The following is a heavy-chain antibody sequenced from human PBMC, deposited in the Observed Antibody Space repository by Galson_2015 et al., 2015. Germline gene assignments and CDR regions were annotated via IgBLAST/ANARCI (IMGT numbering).Heavy chain of an antibody. D-gene: IGHD2-15*01. Sequence: SLRLSCAASGFSLSESVMSWVRQAPGKGLEWVSSISASGATIDYTDSVKGRFTISRDNSMNTLYLQMNSLRVEDTALYFCAREAYSSCSWLRVCFFPWGQGSLVTVSS. V-gene: IGHV3-23*01. CDR2: ISASGATI. CDR3: AREAYSSCSWLRVCFFP. J-gene: IGHJ5*02. CDR1: GFSLSESV.